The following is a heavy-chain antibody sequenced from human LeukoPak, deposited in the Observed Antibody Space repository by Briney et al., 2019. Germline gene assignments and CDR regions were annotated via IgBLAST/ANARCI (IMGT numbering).Heavy chain of an antibody. D-gene: IGHD2-2*01. CDR3: TGGAAAAIDYFDY. J-gene: IGHJ4*02. Sequence: SVKVSCKASGGTFSSYAISWVRQAPGQGLEWMGGIIPIFGTANYAQKFQGRVTITADESTSTAYMELSSLRSEDTAVYYCTGGAAAAIDYFDYWGQGTLVTVSS. CDR2: IIPIFGTA. CDR1: GGTFSSYA. V-gene: IGHV1-69*13.